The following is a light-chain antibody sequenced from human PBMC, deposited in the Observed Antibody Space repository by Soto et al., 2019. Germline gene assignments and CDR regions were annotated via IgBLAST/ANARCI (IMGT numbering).Light chain of an antibody. Sequence: EVVLTQSPGTLPLSPGERAALSCRASQSVTKSYLAWYQQKPGQAPRLLIYAASSRATGISDRFSGSESGTDFTLTINRLEPEDFAVYFCQQYGSSPPTFGQRTKVDIK. J-gene: IGKJ1*01. CDR2: AAS. V-gene: IGKV3-20*01. CDR3: QQYGSSPPT. CDR1: QSVTKSY.